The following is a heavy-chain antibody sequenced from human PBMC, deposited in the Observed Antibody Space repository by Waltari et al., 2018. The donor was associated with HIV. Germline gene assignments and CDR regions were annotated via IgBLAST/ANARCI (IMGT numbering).Heavy chain of an antibody. Sequence: QVQLQESGPGLVKPSETLSLTCTVPGGPISRYYWSWIRQPPGKGLECIGYIYYSGTTNYNPSLKSRITISVDMSKNQFSLELSSVTAADTAVYYCARGERSPPRYGMDVWGQGTTVTVSS. V-gene: IGHV4-59*01. J-gene: IGHJ6*02. CDR3: ARGERSPPRYGMDV. D-gene: IGHD1-1*01. CDR2: IYYSGTT. CDR1: GGPISRYY.